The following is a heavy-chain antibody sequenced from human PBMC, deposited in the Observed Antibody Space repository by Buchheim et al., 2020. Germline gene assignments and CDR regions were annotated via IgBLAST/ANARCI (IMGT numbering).Heavy chain of an antibody. CDR3: ARDPGQTYYYYYMDV. J-gene: IGHJ6*03. CDR1: EFTASIYW. V-gene: IGHV3-7*04. CDR2: INQDGGEK. D-gene: IGHD1-14*01. Sequence: EVQLVESGGDLVQPGGSLRLSCEASEFTASIYWMNWVRQAPGRGLEWVATINQDGGEKYYVDSVKGRFTISRDNAKNSLYLQMNSLRAEDTAVYYCARDPGQTYYYYYMDVWGKGTT.